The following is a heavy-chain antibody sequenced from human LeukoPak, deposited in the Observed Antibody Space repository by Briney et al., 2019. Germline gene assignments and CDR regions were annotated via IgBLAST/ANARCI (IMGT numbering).Heavy chain of an antibody. CDR1: GYTFTSYD. J-gene: IGHJ5*02. V-gene: IGHV1-8*01. D-gene: IGHD2-2*01. CDR2: MNPNSGNT. CDR3: ARDQPVVVPAAHRQYNWFDP. Sequence: GASVKVSCKASGYTFTSYDINWVRQATGQGLEWMGWMNPNSGNTGYAQKFQGRVTITTDESTSTAYMELSSLRSEDTAVYYCARDQPVVVPAAHRQYNWFDPWGQGTLVTVSS.